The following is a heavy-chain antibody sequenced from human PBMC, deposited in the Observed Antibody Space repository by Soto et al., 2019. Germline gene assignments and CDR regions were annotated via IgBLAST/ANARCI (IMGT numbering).Heavy chain of an antibody. CDR2: VAYDGSKT. D-gene: IGHD3-10*01. J-gene: IGHJ4*02. CDR1: GFTFSSNG. V-gene: IGHV3-30*03. CDR3: ARWVGGYVDYNIGKSES. Sequence: QVQLVESGGGVLQPGRSLRLTCAASGFTFSSNGMHWVRQDPGKGLERVALVAYDGSKTYYGDSVRGRFTISRDNSENTLYLQRNSLRAEDTAVYYCARWVGGYVDYNIGKSESWGQGPLVTVSS.